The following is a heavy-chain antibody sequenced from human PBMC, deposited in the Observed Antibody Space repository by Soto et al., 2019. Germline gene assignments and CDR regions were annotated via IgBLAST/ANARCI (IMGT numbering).Heavy chain of an antibody. CDR2: IYYSGTT. J-gene: IGHJ4*02. V-gene: IGHV4-30-2*01. Sequence: SETLSLTCTVSNGSVSSGTYSWSWVRQPPGKGLEWIGYIYYSGTTYYTPSLKSRLTMSMDRANDHFSLNLTSVTAADTAVYFCAREPYLPKARNDFWGQGTLVTVSS. CDR3: AREPYLPKARNDF. CDR1: NGSVSSGTYS.